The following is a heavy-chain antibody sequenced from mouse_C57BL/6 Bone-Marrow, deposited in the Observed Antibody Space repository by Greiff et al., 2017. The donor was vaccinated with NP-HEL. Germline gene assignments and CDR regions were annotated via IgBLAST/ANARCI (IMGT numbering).Heavy chain of an antibody. J-gene: IGHJ1*03. V-gene: IGHV1-53*01. CDR2: INPSNGGT. CDR3: ARSPYYYSSSYPWYFDV. D-gene: IGHD1-1*01. CDR1: GYTFTSYW. Sequence: QVQLKQPGTELVKPGASVKLSCKASGYTFTSYWMHWVKQRPGQGLEWIGNINPSNGGTNYNEKFKSKATLTVDKPSSTAYMQLSSLTSEDSAVYYCARSPYYYSSSYPWYFDVWGTGTTVTVAS.